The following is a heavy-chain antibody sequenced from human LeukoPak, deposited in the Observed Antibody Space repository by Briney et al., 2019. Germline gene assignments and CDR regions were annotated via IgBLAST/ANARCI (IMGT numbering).Heavy chain of an antibody. CDR3: ARQARAMPTPYFDY. V-gene: IGHV4-61*08. CDR1: GGSVSNGDYY. D-gene: IGHD2-2*01. Sequence: SQTLSLTCTVSGGSVSNGDYYWSWIRQPPGKGLEWIGYIYYSGSTNYNPSLKSRVTISVDTSKNQFSLKLSSVTAADTAVYYCARQARAMPTPYFDYWGQGTLVTVSS. CDR2: IYYSGST. J-gene: IGHJ4*02.